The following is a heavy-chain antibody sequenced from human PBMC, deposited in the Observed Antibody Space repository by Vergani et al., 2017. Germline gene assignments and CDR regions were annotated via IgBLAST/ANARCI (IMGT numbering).Heavy chain of an antibody. CDR2: IIPILGIA. J-gene: IGHJ4*02. D-gene: IGHD3-3*01. Sequence: QVQLVQSGAEVKKPGASVKVSCKASGGTFSSYAISWVRQAPGQGLEWMGRIIPILGIANYAQKFQGRVTITADKSTSTAYMELSSLRSEDTAVYYCARDRSGYYDVWSGYFGFDYWGQGTLVTVSS. CDR3: ARDRSGYYDVWSGYFGFDY. CDR1: GGTFSSYA. V-gene: IGHV1-69*04.